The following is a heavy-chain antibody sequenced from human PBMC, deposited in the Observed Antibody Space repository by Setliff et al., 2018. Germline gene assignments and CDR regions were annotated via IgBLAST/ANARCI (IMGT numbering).Heavy chain of an antibody. Sequence: ASVKVSCKASGYTFTNYGITWVRQAPGQGLEWMGWINNYNFNTNYAQKLQGRVTMTTDTSTSTAYMELGSLTSDDTAIYYCARINFYVSSGYYYAPDYWGPGTLVTVS. D-gene: IGHD3-22*01. CDR1: GYTFTNYG. CDR3: ARINFYVSSGYYYAPDY. V-gene: IGHV1-18*01. J-gene: IGHJ4*02. CDR2: INNYNFNT.